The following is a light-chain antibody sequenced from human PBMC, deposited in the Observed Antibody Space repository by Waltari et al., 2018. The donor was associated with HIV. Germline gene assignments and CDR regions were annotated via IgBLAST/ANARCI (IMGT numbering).Light chain of an antibody. V-gene: IGKV1-39*01. Sequence: DIQMTQSPSSLSASVGARVSITCRTSQSISSRLNWYQQKPGKAPTLLIYEASSLHSGVPSRFSGGGSGTAFILTISSLQPEDFATYYCQRSYTIPRVFGQGTKVEI. CDR1: QSISSR. CDR2: EAS. J-gene: IGKJ1*01. CDR3: QRSYTIPRV.